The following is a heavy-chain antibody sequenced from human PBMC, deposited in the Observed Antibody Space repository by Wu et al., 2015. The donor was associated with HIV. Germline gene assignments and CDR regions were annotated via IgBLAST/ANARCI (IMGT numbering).Heavy chain of an antibody. V-gene: IGHV1-2*02. D-gene: IGHD2-2*03. J-gene: IGHJ5*02. Sequence: QVQLVQSGAEVKKPGASVKVSCKASGYTFTGYYMHWVRQAPGQGLEWMGWINPNSGGTNYAQKFQGRVTMTRDTSISTAYMELSRLRSDDTAVYYCARTPASGYCSSTSCYQSEYNWFTPWGQGTLVHRLL. CDR3: ARTPASGYCSSTSCYQSEYNWFTP. CDR2: INPNSGGT. CDR1: GYTFTGYY.